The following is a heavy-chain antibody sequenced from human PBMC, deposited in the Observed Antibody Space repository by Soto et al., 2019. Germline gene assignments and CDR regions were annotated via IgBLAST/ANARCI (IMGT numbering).Heavy chain of an antibody. J-gene: IGHJ3*02. CDR3: ASNKQWHDAFDI. CDR1: GYTFTSYG. Sequence: ASVKVSCKASGYTFTSYGISWVRQAPGQGLEWMGWISAYNGNTNYAQKLQGRVTMTTDTPTSTAYMELRSLRSDDTAVYYCASNKQWHDAFDIWGQGTMVTVSS. D-gene: IGHD6-19*01. V-gene: IGHV1-18*01. CDR2: ISAYNGNT.